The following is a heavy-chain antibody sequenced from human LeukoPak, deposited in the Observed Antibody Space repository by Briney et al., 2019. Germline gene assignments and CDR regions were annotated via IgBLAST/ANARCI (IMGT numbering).Heavy chain of an antibody. Sequence: SETLSLTCTVSGGSISSGDSYWSWIRQSPGKGLEWIGYIYHSGSTYYNPSLKSRVTISVDRSKNQFSLKLSSVTAADTAVYYCARGYGSSDYFDYWGQGTLVTVSS. D-gene: IGHD6-6*01. CDR3: ARGYGSSDYFDY. J-gene: IGHJ4*02. V-gene: IGHV4-30-4*01. CDR1: GGSISSGDSY. CDR2: IYHSGST.